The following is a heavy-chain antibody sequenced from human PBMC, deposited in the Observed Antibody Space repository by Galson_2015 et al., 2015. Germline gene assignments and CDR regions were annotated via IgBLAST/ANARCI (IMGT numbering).Heavy chain of an antibody. J-gene: IGHJ5*01. V-gene: IGHV1-18*04. CDR1: GYSFSNYG. CDR3: ARDPGTTSSCSWFDY. CDR2: ISGYNGGT. D-gene: IGHD2-15*01. Sequence: SVKVSCKASGYSFSNYGISWVRRAPGQGLEWMGWISGYNGGTNYPQKFQGRVTMTTDTSTSTAYMEVRGLGSDDTAVYYCARDPGTTSSCSWFDYSGPGTLVTLS.